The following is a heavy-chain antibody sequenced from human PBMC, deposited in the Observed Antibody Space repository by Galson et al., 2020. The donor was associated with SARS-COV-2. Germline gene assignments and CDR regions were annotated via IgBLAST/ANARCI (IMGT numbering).Heavy chain of an antibody. CDR3: TRGDTVTTSGNWFDP. D-gene: IGHD4-4*01. V-gene: IGHV4-4*02. Sequence: SETLSLTCAVSGDSISTHKWWSWVRQSPGKGLEWIGEVHHSGSTNYDPSLKSRVTISLDKSNNQFSLNLRSVTAADTAVYYCTRGDTVTTSGNWFDPWGQGTLVTVS. J-gene: IGHJ5*02. CDR1: GDSISTHKW. CDR2: VHHSGST.